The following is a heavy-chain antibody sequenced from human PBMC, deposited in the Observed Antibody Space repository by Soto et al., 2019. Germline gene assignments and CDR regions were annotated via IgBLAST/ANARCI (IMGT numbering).Heavy chain of an antibody. Sequence: SETLSLTCTVSGGPISTSPYYWGWVRQSPGKGLRWIGSMTYGGGTAYYTSSLKSRVTISVDTAKNEFSLRLTSLTAADAAVYYCVSSSQGACRDWGQGTVVTVSS. CDR3: VSSSQGACRD. D-gene: IGHD2-2*01. CDR2: MTYGGGTA. V-gene: IGHV4-39*01. CDR1: GGPISTSPYY. J-gene: IGHJ4*02.